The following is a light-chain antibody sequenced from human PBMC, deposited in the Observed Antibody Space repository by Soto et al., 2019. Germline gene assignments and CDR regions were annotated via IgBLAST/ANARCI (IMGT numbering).Light chain of an antibody. CDR1: QSITSW. CDR3: QQYNNYWT. CDR2: KAS. Sequence: DMQMTQSPSTLSASVGERVTITCRASQSITSWLAWYQQKPGKAPKLLIYKASSLESGVPSRFSGSGSGTEFTLTISSLQPDDFATYYCQQYNNYWTFGQGTKVDIK. V-gene: IGKV1-5*03. J-gene: IGKJ1*01.